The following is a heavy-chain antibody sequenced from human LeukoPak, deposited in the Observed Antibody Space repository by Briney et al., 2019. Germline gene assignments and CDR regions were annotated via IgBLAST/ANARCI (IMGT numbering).Heavy chain of an antibody. Sequence: GGSLRLSCAASGFTFSSYEMNWVRQAPGKGLEWVSYISSSGSTIYYADSVKGRFTISRDNAKTSLYLQMNSLRAEDTALYYCAKDIGAYYDSSGYTFWGQGTLVTVSS. J-gene: IGHJ4*02. CDR3: AKDIGAYYDSSGYTF. CDR2: ISSSGSTI. V-gene: IGHV3-48*03. CDR1: GFTFSSYE. D-gene: IGHD3-22*01.